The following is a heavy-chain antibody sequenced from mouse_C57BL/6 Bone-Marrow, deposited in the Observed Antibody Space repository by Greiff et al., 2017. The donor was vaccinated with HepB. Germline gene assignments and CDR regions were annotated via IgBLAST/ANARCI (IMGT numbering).Heavy chain of an antibody. CDR3: ARESITTVVATRAMDY. J-gene: IGHJ4*01. V-gene: IGHV5-4*01. CDR2: ISDGGSYT. CDR1: GFTFSSYA. D-gene: IGHD1-1*01. Sequence: EVKVEESGGGLVKPGGSLKLSCAASGFTFSSYAMSWVRQTPEKRLEWVATISDGGSYTYYPDNVKGRFTISRDNAKNNLYLQMSHLKAEDTAMYYCARESITTVVATRAMDYWGQGTSVTVSS.